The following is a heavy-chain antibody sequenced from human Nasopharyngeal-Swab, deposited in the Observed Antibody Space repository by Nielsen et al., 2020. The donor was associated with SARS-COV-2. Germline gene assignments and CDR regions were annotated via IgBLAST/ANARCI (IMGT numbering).Heavy chain of an antibody. Sequence: GESLKISCAASGFTFDDYAMNWVRQAPGKGLEWVSSISSSSSYIYYADSVKGRFTISRDNVKNSLYLQMNSLRAEDTAVYYCARITVAGDYYYGMDVWGQGTTVTVSS. CDR2: ISSSSSYI. D-gene: IGHD6-19*01. J-gene: IGHJ6*02. V-gene: IGHV3-21*01. CDR1: GFTFDDYA. CDR3: ARITVAGDYYYGMDV.